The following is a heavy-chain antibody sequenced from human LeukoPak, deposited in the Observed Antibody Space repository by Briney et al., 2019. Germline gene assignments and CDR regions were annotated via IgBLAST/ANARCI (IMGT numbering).Heavy chain of an antibody. Sequence: SETLSLTCTVSGGSISSYYWSWIRQPAGKGLEWIGRIYTSESTNYNPSLKSRVTMSVDTSKNQFSLKLSSVTAADTAVYYCARGLSGVWFGELLFGYWGQGTLVTVSS. J-gene: IGHJ4*02. D-gene: IGHD3-10*01. V-gene: IGHV4-4*07. CDR1: GGSISSYY. CDR3: ARGLSGVWFGELLFGY. CDR2: IYTSEST.